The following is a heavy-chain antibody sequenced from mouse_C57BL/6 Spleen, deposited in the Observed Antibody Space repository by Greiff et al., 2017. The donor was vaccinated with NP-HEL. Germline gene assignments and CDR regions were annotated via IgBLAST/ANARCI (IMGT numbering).Heavy chain of an antibody. J-gene: IGHJ1*03. D-gene: IGHD1-1*01. Sequence: VQLQQPGAELVMPGASVKLSCKASGYTFTSYWMHWVKQRPGQGLEWIGEIDPSDSYTNYNQKFKGKSTLTVDKSSSTAYMQLSSLASEDSAVYYCSITTGVWGTGTTVTVSS. CDR1: GYTFTSYW. V-gene: IGHV1-69*01. CDR2: IDPSDSYT. CDR3: SITTGV.